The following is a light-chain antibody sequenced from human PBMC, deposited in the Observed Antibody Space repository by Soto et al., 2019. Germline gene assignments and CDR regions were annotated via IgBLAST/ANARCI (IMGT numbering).Light chain of an antibody. Sequence: QSVLTQPASVSGSPGQAITISCTGTSSDVGGYNYVSWYQQHPGKAPKLMIYDVSNRPSGVSNRFSGSKSGNTASLTISGLQAEDVADYYCSSYTSSSTLDFGTGTKVTVL. J-gene: IGLJ1*01. CDR3: SSYTSSSTLD. CDR2: DVS. V-gene: IGLV2-14*01. CDR1: SSDVGGYNY.